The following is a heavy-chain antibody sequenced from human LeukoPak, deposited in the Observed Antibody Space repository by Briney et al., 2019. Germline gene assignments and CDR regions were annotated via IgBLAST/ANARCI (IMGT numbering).Heavy chain of an antibody. J-gene: IGHJ4*02. CDR1: RFTFSSYW. CDR2: IKKDGSEK. V-gene: IGHV3-7*01. Sequence: PGGPLRLSCAASRFTFSSYWMSWVRQAPGKGLEWVANIKKDGSEKYYVDSVKGRFTISRDNAKTSLYLQMNSLRAEDTAVYYCAKDRVDGSGSQFDSWGQGSLVTVSS. CDR3: AKDRVDGSGSQFDS. D-gene: IGHD3-10*01.